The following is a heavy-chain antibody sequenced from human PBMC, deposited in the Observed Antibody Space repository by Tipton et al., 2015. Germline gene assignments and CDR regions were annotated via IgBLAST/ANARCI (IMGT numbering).Heavy chain of an antibody. J-gene: IGHJ4*01. CDR1: GGSFSGYY. CDR2: IDHSRDT. CDR3: VGGGADYED. D-gene: IGHD4-17*01. Sequence: TLSLTCAVYGGSFSGYYWNWIRQSPGKGLEWIGSIDHSRDTNYNPSLKSRVTISEDTSKTQISLNVTSVTAADTAVYFCVGGGADYEDWGHGTLVTVSS. V-gene: IGHV4-34*09.